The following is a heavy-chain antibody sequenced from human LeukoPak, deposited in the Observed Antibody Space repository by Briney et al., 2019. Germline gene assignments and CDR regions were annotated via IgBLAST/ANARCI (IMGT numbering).Heavy chain of an antibody. CDR1: GFTFTSYA. D-gene: IGHD3-3*01. V-gene: IGHV4-59*01. Sequence: GSLRLSCAASGFTFTSYAMSWIRQPPGKGLEWIGYIYYSGSTNYNPSLKSRVTISVDTSKNQFSLKLSSVTAADTAVYYCATNSQYDFWSGYSPHAFDNWGQGTMVTVSS. CDR2: IYYSGST. J-gene: IGHJ3*02. CDR3: ATNSQYDFWSGYSPHAFDN.